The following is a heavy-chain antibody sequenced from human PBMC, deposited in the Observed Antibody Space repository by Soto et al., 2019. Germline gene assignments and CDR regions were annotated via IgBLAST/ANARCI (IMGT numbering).Heavy chain of an antibody. J-gene: IGHJ5*02. Sequence: ASVKVSCKASGYTFSSYSISWVRQAPGQGLEWVGWISAYNGNTNYAQKLQGRVTMTTDTSTSTAYMELRSLRSDDTAVYYCAREGIDCSGGSCYSYKWFYPWGQVNLVTVSS. CDR3: AREGIDCSGGSCYSYKWFYP. CDR2: ISAYNGNT. D-gene: IGHD2-15*01. V-gene: IGHV1-18*01. CDR1: GYTFSSYS.